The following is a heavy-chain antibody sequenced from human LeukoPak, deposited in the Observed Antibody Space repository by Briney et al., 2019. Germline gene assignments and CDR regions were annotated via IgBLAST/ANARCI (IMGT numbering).Heavy chain of an antibody. J-gene: IGHJ4*02. Sequence: SETLSLTCTVSGGSINSSSYYWGWIRQPPGKGLEWIGIIYYSGSTYYNPSLKSRVTISVDTSKNQFSLKLSSVTAAETALYYCARRSSWYYFDYWGQGTLVTVSS. CDR3: ARRSSWYYFDY. CDR2: IYYSGST. V-gene: IGHV4-39*01. D-gene: IGHD6-13*01. CDR1: GGSINSSSYY.